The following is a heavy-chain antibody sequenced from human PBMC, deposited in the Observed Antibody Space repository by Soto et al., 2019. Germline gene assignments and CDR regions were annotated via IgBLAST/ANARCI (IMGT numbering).Heavy chain of an antibody. CDR3: VAEYVENDNFDI. Sequence: GGSXRLSCSASVFTFISYCMHWFRQAPGKGLEWAAVISYDGNNKYYAEYVKGRFKISRETSKNTLYLQMNSLRPEDTAVYYCVAEYVENDNFDIWGRGTMV. CDR1: VFTFISYC. CDR2: ISYDGNNK. D-gene: IGHD3-22*01. J-gene: IGHJ3*02. V-gene: IGHV3-30*03.